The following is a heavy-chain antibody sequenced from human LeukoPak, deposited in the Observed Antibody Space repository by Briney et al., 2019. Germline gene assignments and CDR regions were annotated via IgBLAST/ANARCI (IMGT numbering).Heavy chain of an antibody. V-gene: IGHV1-46*01. CDR3: AREGGLADSSGYLFDAFDI. J-gene: IGHJ3*02. CDR2: INPSGGST. D-gene: IGHD3-22*01. Sequence: ASVRVSCKASGYTFTSYYMHWVRQAPGQGLEWMGIINPSGGSTSYAQKFQGRVTMTRDVSTSTVYMELSSLRSEDTAVYYCAREGGLADSSGYLFDAFDIWGQGTMVTVSS. CDR1: GYTFTSYY.